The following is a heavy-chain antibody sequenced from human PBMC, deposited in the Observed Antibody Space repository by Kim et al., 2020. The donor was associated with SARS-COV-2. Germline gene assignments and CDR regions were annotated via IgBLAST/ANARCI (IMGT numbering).Heavy chain of an antibody. J-gene: IGHJ3*02. CDR3: AKSRTYSSSWYLPFDI. CDR2: ISSSGSTI. Sequence: GGSLRLSCAASGFTFSSYEMNWVRQAPGKGLEWVSYISSSGSTIYYADSVKGRFTISRDNAKNSLYLQMNSLRAEDTAVYYCAKSRTYSSSWYLPFDIWGQGTMVTVSS. CDR1: GFTFSSYE. V-gene: IGHV3-48*03. D-gene: IGHD6-13*01.